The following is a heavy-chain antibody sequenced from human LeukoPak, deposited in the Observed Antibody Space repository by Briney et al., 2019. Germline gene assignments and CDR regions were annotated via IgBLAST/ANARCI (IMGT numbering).Heavy chain of an antibody. V-gene: IGHV3-21*01. Sequence: PGGSLRLSCAASGFTFSSYSMNWVRQAPGKGLEWVSSISSSSSYIYYADSVKGRFTISRDNAKNSLYLQMNSLRAEDTAVYYCARADSYGYYFDYWGQGTLVTVSS. D-gene: IGHD5-18*01. CDR1: GFTFSSYS. J-gene: IGHJ4*02. CDR2: ISSSSSYI. CDR3: ARADSYGYYFDY.